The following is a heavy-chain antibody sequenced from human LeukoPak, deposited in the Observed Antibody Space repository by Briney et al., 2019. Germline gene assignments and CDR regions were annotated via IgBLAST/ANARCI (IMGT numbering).Heavy chain of an antibody. V-gene: IGHV3-48*01. CDR3: ARDSIVGVIIKDFF. Sequence: PGGSLRLSCAASGFTFSSYSMNWVRQAPGKGLEWVSYISSTSTIYYADSVTGRFTISRDNAKNSLYLEMNSLRAEDTAVYYCARDSIVGVIIKDFFWGQGTPVTVSS. J-gene: IGHJ4*02. CDR2: ISSTSTI. D-gene: IGHD1-26*01. CDR1: GFTFSSYS.